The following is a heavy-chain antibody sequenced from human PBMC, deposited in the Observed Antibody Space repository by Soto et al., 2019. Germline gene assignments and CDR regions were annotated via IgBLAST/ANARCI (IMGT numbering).Heavy chain of an antibody. Sequence: PSETLSLTCTVPGGSVNIGTYYWSWIRQPPGKGLEWIGFIHYSGSTNYNPSLKSRVTISVDTSKKKFSLRLTSVTAADTGVYYCAGPFDYGDDYHDAFDIWGQGTMVTVSS. CDR2: IHYSGST. CDR3: AGPFDYGDDYHDAFDI. V-gene: IGHV4-61*01. CDR1: GGSVNIGTYY. D-gene: IGHD4-17*01. J-gene: IGHJ3*02.